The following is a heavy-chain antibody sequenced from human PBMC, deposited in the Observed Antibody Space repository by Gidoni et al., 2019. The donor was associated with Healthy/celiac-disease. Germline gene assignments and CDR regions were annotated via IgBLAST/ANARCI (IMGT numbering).Heavy chain of an antibody. Sequence: EVQLVESGGGLVQPGGSLRLSFAASGFTFSSYDMHWVRQATGKGLEWVSAIGTAGDTYYPGSVKGRFTISRENAKNSLYLQMNSLRAGDTAVYYCARAGYSSSRSAFDIWGQGTMVTVSS. V-gene: IGHV3-13*01. CDR1: GFTFSSYD. D-gene: IGHD6-13*01. J-gene: IGHJ3*02. CDR2: IGTAGDT. CDR3: ARAGYSSSRSAFDI.